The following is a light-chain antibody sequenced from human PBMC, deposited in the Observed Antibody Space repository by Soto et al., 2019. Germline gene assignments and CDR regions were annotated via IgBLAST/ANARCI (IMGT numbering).Light chain of an antibody. V-gene: IGKV1-5*03. Sequence: DIQMAQSPSTLSASVGGRVTITCRASQSISSWLAWYQQKPGKAPKLLIYKASTLESGVPSRFSGSGSGTEFTLTISRLQPDDVATYYCQQYYSHYTFGQGTKVEIK. CDR3: QQYYSHYT. J-gene: IGKJ2*01. CDR2: KAS. CDR1: QSISSW.